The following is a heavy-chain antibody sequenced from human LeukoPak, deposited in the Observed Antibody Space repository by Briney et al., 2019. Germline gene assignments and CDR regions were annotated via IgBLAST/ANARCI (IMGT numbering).Heavy chain of an antibody. CDR2: ISYDGSNK. CDR1: GFTFSSYG. Sequence: PGGSLRLSCAASGFTFSSYGMHWVRQAPGKGLEWVAVISYDGSNKYYADSVKGRFTISRDNSKNTLYLQMNSLRAEDTAVYYCAKLGVTVTTIAYFDYWGRGTLVTVSS. CDR3: AKLGVTVTTIAYFDY. D-gene: IGHD4-17*01. V-gene: IGHV3-30*18. J-gene: IGHJ4*02.